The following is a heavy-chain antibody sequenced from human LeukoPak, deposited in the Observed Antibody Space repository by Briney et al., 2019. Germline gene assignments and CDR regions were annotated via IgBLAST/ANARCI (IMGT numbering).Heavy chain of an antibody. V-gene: IGHV3-9*01. Sequence: GGSLRLSCAASGFTFDDYVMHWVRQAPGKGLEWVSGITWNSDTIAYADSVEGRFTISRDNAKNSLYLQMNSLRAEDTALYYCARSRHSYDSSGFPHYWGQGTLVTVSS. J-gene: IGHJ4*02. CDR2: ITWNSDTI. D-gene: IGHD3-22*01. CDR3: ARSRHSYDSSGFPHY. CDR1: GFTFDDYV.